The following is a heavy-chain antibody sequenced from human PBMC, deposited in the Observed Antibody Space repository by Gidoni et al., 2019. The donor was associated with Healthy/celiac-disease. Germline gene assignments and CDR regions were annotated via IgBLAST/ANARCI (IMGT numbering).Heavy chain of an antibody. J-gene: IGHJ4*02. Sequence: QVQLVQSGAEVKKPGASVKVSCKASGYTFTSYYMHWVRQAPGQGLEWMGIINPSGGSTSYAQKFQGRVTMTRDTSTSTVYMELSSLRSEDTAVYYCAREGSREGIVLLQPLFDYWGQGTLVTVSS. D-gene: IGHD2-8*01. CDR1: GYTFTSYY. CDR2: INPSGGST. V-gene: IGHV1-46*01. CDR3: AREGSREGIVLLQPLFDY.